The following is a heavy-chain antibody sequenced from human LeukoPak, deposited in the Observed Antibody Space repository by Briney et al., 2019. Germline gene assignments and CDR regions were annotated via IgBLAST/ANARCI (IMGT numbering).Heavy chain of an antibody. J-gene: IGHJ4*02. CDR1: GFTFSTYA. D-gene: IGHD3-22*01. CDR3: ARVPHSTSSGRYFDY. V-gene: IGHV3-30*01. Sequence: TGGSLRLSCAASGFTFSTYAIHWVRQAPGKGLEWVAVISYDGTNKNYADSVKGRFTISRDNSKNTLYLQMNSLRAEDTAVYYCARVPHSTSSGRYFDYWGQGTLVTVSS. CDR2: ISYDGTNK.